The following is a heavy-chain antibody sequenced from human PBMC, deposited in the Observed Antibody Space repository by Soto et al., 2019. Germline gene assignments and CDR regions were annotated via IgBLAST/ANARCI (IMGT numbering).Heavy chain of an antibody. D-gene: IGHD2-15*01. J-gene: IGHJ5*02. Sequence: QVQLQESGPGLEKPSQTVSLTCTGCGDSISNGGFYYSWIRQHPGKGLEWVGYIFHSGSTLSNPSLRSRVTLSADTSKNQLFLKLTSVTAADTAVYYCARGGIAGHWFDPWGQGTLVTVSA. V-gene: IGHV4-31*03. CDR1: GDSISNGGFY. CDR3: ARGGIAGHWFDP. CDR2: IFHSGST.